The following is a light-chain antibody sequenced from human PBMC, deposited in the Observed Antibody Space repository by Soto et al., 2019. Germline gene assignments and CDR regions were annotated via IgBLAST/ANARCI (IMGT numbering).Light chain of an antibody. CDR2: DAS. CDR3: HQRSNWPLT. J-gene: IGKJ4*01. V-gene: IGKV3-11*01. Sequence: ELVLTQSAGTLSLSPGGSATLSCRASQSVSRYLAWYQQKPGQALRLLIYDASKRATGIPARFSGSGSGTDFTLTISSLEPEDFAIYYCHQRSNWPLTFGGGTRLEIK. CDR1: QSVSRY.